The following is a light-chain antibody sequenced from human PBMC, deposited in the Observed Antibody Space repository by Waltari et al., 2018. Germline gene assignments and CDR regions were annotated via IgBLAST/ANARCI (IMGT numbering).Light chain of an antibody. CDR2: GAS. CDR1: QSVSRS. Sequence: IVLTQSPGTLSLSPGERATLSCRASQSVSRSLAWYQQKPGPAPKLLIYGASTRATGIPDRFSGSGSGTDFSLTISSLEPEDFAIYFCQHYVRLPATFGQGTKVEIK. CDR3: QHYVRLPAT. V-gene: IGKV3-20*01. J-gene: IGKJ1*01.